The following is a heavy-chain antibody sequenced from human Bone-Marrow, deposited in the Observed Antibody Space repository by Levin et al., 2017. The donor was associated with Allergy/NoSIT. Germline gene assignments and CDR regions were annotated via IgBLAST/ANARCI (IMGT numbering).Heavy chain of an antibody. CDR3: ARELGDRQWLVRGWWYYDYGMDV. J-gene: IGHJ6*02. Sequence: GGSLRLSCAASGFTFSSYGMHWVRQAPGKGLEWVAVIWYDGSNKYYADSVKGRFTISRDNSKNTLYLQMNSLRAEDTAVYYCARELGDRQWLVRGWWYYDYGMDVWGQGTTVTVSS. CDR1: GFTFSSYG. CDR2: IWYDGSNK. D-gene: IGHD6-19*01. V-gene: IGHV3-33*01.